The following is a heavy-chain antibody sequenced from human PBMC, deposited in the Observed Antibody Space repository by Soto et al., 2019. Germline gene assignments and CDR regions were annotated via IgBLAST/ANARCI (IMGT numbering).Heavy chain of an antibody. J-gene: IGHJ5*02. CDR1: GGSISSYY. Sequence: SETLSLTCTVSGGSISSYYWSWIRQPPGKGLEWIGYIYYSGSTNYNPSLKSRVAISVDTSKNQFSLKLSSVTAADTAVYYCARDRWFDPWGQGTLVTVSS. V-gene: IGHV4-59*01. CDR2: IYYSGST. CDR3: ARDRWFDP.